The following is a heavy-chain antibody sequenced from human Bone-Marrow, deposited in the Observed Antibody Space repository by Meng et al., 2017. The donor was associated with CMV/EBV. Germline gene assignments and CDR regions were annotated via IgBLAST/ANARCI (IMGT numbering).Heavy chain of an antibody. CDR2: IFYNGIT. CDR1: GGSISSYY. V-gene: IGHV4-59*01. Sequence: SETLSLTCTVSGGSISSYYWSWIRQPPGKGLEWIGYIFYNGITNYNPSLKSRVTISVDTSKNQFSLKLSSVTAADTAVYYCARAHSSGWLREYYFDYWGQGTLDPVPS. J-gene: IGHJ4*02. D-gene: IGHD6-19*01. CDR3: ARAHSSGWLREYYFDY.